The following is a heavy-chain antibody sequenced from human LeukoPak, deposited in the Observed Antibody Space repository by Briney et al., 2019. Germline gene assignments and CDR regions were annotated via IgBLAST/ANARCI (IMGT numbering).Heavy chain of an antibody. Sequence: ASVKVSCKASGYTFTGYYMHWVRQAPGQGLEWMGWINPNSGGTNYAQKFQGRVTMTRDTSISTAYMELSRLRSDDTAVYYCARGYEYNWNYRIDYWGQGTLVTVSS. CDR2: INPNSGGT. V-gene: IGHV1-2*02. J-gene: IGHJ4*02. CDR3: ARGYEYNWNYRIDY. D-gene: IGHD1-7*01. CDR1: GYTFTGYY.